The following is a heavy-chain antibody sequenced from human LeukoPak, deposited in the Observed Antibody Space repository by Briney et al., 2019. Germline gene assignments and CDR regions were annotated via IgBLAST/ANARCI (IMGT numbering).Heavy chain of an antibody. D-gene: IGHD3-3*01. Sequence: PSETLSLTCAVSGGSLSRSNWWSRVRQPPGKGLGWIGEIYHSGSTNYNPSLKSRVTISVDKSKNQFSLKLSSVTAADTAVYYCAREDYDDSGAWYFDLWGRGTLVTVSS. J-gene: IGHJ2*01. CDR2: IYHSGST. V-gene: IGHV4-4*02. CDR3: AREDYDDSGAWYFDL. CDR1: GGSLSRSNW.